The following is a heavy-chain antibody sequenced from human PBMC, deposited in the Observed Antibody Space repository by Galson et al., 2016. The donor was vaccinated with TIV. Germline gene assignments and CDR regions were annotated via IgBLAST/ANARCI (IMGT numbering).Heavy chain of an antibody. J-gene: IGHJ5*02. D-gene: IGHD2-2*01. V-gene: IGHV1-8*02. CDR2: MNPNSGNT. CDR3: ARSWSVVAPNWVDP. CDR1: GYTFTSYD. Sequence: SVKVSCKASGYTFTSYDINWVRQATGRGLEWMGWMNPNSGNTGYAQKFRGRVTMTRNTSVRTAYMELSSLRSEDTAVYYCARSWSVVAPNWVDPWGQGTLVTVSS.